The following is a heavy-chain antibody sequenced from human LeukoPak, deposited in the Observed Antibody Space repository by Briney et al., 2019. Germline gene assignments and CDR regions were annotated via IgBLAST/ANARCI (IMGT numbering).Heavy chain of an antibody. CDR2: MNPNSGNT. CDR1: GYTFTSYD. J-gene: IGHJ6*03. Sequence: GASVKVSCKAPGYTFTSYDINWVRQATGQGLEWMGWMNPNSGNTGYAQKFQGRVTMTRDTSTSTVYMELSSLRSEDTAVYYCARIEPYYEGYMDVWGKGTTVTVSS. D-gene: IGHD3-3*01. V-gene: IGHV1-8*02. CDR3: ARIEPYYEGYMDV.